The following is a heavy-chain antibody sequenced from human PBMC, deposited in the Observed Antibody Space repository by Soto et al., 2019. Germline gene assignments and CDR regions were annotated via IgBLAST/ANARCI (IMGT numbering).Heavy chain of an antibody. Sequence: GGSLRLSCAASGFTVSNKHMGWVRQAPGKGLESVSILYTDDRTYYADSVKGRFTISRDNSKNTVSLQMNSLRDEDTAMYYCVGEAPGDWGQGTPVTVSS. J-gene: IGHJ4*02. CDR2: LYTDDRT. D-gene: IGHD2-2*01. CDR3: VGEAPGD. V-gene: IGHV3-53*05. CDR1: GFTVSNKH.